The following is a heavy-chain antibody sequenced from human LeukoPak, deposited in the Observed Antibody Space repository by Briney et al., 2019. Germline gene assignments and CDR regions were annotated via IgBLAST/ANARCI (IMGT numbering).Heavy chain of an antibody. CDR3: VGHSYDSGSYSLWFDP. V-gene: IGHV4-34*01. J-gene: IGHJ5*02. D-gene: IGHD3-10*01. Sequence: SETLSLTCAAYGGSFSGYYWSWIRHPPGKGLEWIGEINHSGRTNYNPSLKSRVTISVDTSKTQFSLNLSSVTAADTAVYYRVGHSYDSGSYSLWFDPWGQGTLVTVSS. CDR2: INHSGRT. CDR1: GGSFSGYY.